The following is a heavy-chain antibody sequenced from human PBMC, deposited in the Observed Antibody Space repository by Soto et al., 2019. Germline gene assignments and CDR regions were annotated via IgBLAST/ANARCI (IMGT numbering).Heavy chain of an antibody. D-gene: IGHD3-3*01. J-gene: IGHJ4*02. CDR2: IKQDGSEK. CDR1: GFTFSSYW. Sequence: PGGSLRLSCAASGFTFSSYWMSWVRQAPGKGLEWVANIKQDGSEKYYVDSVKGRFTISRDNAKNSLYLQMNSLRAGDTAVYYCARGRSYDFWSGYSPYYFDYWGQGTLVTVSS. CDR3: ARGRSYDFWSGYSPYYFDY. V-gene: IGHV3-7*01.